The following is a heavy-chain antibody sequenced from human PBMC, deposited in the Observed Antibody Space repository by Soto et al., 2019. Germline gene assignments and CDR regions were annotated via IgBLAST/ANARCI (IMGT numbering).Heavy chain of an antibody. CDR3: ARDHKWDGMDV. CDR1: GGSFSSVSFI. Sequence: QVQLQESGPGLVKPSQTLSLTCSVSGGSFSSVSFIWSWVRQFPGKGLEWIGYINYSGTTYYNPSLRSRITMSVDTSKNQFSLNLSSVTAADTAVYYCARDHKWDGMDVWGQGTTVTVSS. D-gene: IGHD1-26*01. V-gene: IGHV4-31*03. J-gene: IGHJ6*02. CDR2: INYSGTT.